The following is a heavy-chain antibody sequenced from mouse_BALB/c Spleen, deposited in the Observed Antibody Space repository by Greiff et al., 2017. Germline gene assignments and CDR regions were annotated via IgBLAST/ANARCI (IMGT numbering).Heavy chain of an antibody. CDR3: ARGDGNFAY. CDR1: GYTFTSYW. CDR2: IDPSDSET. J-gene: IGHJ3*01. V-gene: IGHV1-69*02. Sequence: VQLQQPGAELVKPGAPVKLSCKASGYTFTSYWMNWVKQRPGRGLEWIGRIDPSDSETHYNQKFKDKATLTVDKSSSTAYIQLSSLTSEDSAVYYCARGDGNFAYWGQGTLVTVSA. D-gene: IGHD2-1*01.